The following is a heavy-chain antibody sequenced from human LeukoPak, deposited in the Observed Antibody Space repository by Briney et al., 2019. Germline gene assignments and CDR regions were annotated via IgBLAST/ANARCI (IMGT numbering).Heavy chain of an antibody. CDR3: AKVPDIVVVPAGPFDY. Sequence: PGGSLRLSCAASGFTFSSYAMSWVRQAPGKGLEWVSAISGSGGSTYYADSVKGRFTISRDNSKNTLYLQMNSLRAEDTAVYYCAKVPDIVVVPAGPFDYWGQGTLVTVSS. CDR2: ISGSGGST. V-gene: IGHV3-23*01. J-gene: IGHJ4*02. D-gene: IGHD2-2*01. CDR1: GFTFSSYA.